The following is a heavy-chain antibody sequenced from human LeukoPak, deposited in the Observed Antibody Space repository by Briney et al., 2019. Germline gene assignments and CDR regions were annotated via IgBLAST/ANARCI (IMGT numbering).Heavy chain of an antibody. CDR3: AREVEMATIGDTYYFDY. CDR2: INPNSGGT. D-gene: IGHD5-24*01. Sequence: GASVKVSCKASGYTFTGYYMHWVRQAPGQGLEWMGWINPNSGGTNYAQKFQGRVTMTRDTSISTAYMELSRLRSDDTAVYYCAREVEMATIGDTYYFDYWGQGTLVTVSS. CDR1: GYTFTGYY. V-gene: IGHV1-2*02. J-gene: IGHJ4*02.